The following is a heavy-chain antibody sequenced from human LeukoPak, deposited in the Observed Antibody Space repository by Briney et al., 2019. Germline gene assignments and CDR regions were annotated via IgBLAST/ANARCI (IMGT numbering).Heavy chain of an antibody. J-gene: IGHJ4*02. CDR1: GGSISSGGHY. CDR3: ARGSIAAQIDY. D-gene: IGHD6-6*01. CDR2: IYYSGST. Sequence: SETLSLTCTVSGGSISSGGHYWSWIRQHPGKGLEWIGYIYYSGSTYYNPSLKSRVTISVDTSKNQFSLKLSSVTAADTAVYYCARGSIAAQIDYWGQGTLVTVSS. V-gene: IGHV4-31*03.